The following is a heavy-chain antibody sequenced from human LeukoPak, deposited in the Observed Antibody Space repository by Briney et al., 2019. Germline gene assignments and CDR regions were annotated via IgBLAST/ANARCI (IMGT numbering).Heavy chain of an antibody. CDR3: ARGRNSSGWYRY. V-gene: IGHV4-34*01. J-gene: IGHJ4*02. CDR2: INHSGST. D-gene: IGHD6-19*01. CDR1: GGSFSGYY. Sequence: SETLSLTCAVYGGSFSGYYWSWLRQPPGKGLEWIGEINHSGSTNYNPSLKSRVTISVDTSENQISLKLSSVTAADTAVYYCARGRNSSGWYRYWGQGTLVTVSS.